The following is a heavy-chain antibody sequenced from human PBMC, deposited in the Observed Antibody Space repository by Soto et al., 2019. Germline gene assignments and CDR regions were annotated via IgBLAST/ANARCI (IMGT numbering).Heavy chain of an antibody. V-gene: IGHV4-34*01. CDR2: VNLSGNT. CDR1: GASFSPYH. J-gene: IGHJ4*02. D-gene: IGHD3-16*01. Sequence: SETLSLTCALYGASFSPYHWSWIRQSPGKGLEWIGEVNLSGNTYYNPSFKTRVTMSVDASKNQFSLKMGSLTAADTAIYYCARSPTFYNYVWGNSTYWGQGALVTVSS. CDR3: ARSPTFYNYVWGNSTY.